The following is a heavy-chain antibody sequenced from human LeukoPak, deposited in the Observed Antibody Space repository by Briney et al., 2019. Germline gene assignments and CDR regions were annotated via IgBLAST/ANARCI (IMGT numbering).Heavy chain of an antibody. J-gene: IGHJ4*02. CDR2: ISGSGGTT. Sequence: GGSLRLPCAASGFTFSSYAMSWVRQAPGKGLEWVSVISGSGGTTYYADSVKGRFTISRDNSKNTLYLQMNSLRAEDTAVYYCAKGGTIYSSSWGDYWGQGTLVTASS. CDR3: AKGGTIYSSSWGDY. V-gene: IGHV3-23*01. D-gene: IGHD6-13*01. CDR1: GFTFSSYA.